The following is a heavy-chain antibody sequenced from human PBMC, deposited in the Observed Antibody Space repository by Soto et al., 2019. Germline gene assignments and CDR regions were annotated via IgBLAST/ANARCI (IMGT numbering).Heavy chain of an antibody. CDR1: GASISCFY. Sequence: SETLSLTCTVSGASISCFYWSWIRKSAGKGLEWIGRIYATGTTDYNPSLKSRVMMSVDTSKKQFSLKLRSVTAADTAVYYCVRDGTKTLRDWFDPWGQGISVSVSS. CDR2: IYATGTT. D-gene: IGHD1-1*01. J-gene: IGHJ5*02. V-gene: IGHV4-4*07. CDR3: VRDGTKTLRDWFDP.